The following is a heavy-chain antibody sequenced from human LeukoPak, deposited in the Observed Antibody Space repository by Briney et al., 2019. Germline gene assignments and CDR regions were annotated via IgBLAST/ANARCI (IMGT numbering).Heavy chain of an antibody. CDR1: GASISGYF. Sequence: PSETLSLTCTVSGASISGYFWTWLRWPAGKGLQWIGRIYYTGTTDFNPSLRSRVTMSIDTSANQFSLKLNSVTAADTAVYFCARGGLIGSAVSYYGLDVWGQGTTVTVSS. D-gene: IGHD1-20*01. V-gene: IGHV4-4*07. J-gene: IGHJ6*02. CDR3: ARGGLIGSAVSYYGLDV. CDR2: IYYTGTT.